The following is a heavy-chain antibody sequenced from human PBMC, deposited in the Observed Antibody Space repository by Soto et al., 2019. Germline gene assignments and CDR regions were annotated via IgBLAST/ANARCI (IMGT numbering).Heavy chain of an antibody. CDR1: GGTFSTYA. J-gene: IGHJ4*02. Sequence: QVQLVQSGAEVKKPGSPVKVSCKASGGTFSTYAISWVRQAPGQGLEWMGGIIPIFGTANYAQKFQDRVTVPADESTSTAYMELSSLRSEDTAVYYCATSRNSGYVDLHYWGQGTLVTVSS. D-gene: IGHD5-12*01. CDR2: IIPIFGTA. V-gene: IGHV1-69*12. CDR3: ATSRNSGYVDLHY.